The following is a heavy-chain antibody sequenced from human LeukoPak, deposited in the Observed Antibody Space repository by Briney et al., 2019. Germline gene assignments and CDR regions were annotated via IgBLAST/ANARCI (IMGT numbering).Heavy chain of an antibody. J-gene: IGHJ3*02. D-gene: IGHD2-2*01. CDR3: ARVFAVPATTDAFDI. Sequence: ASVKVSCKASGYTFTGYYMHWVRQAPGQGLEWMGWINPNSGGTNYAQKFQGRVTMTRDTSISTAYMELSRLRSDDTAVYYCARVFAVPATTDAFDIWGQGTMDTVSS. V-gene: IGHV1-2*02. CDR2: INPNSGGT. CDR1: GYTFTGYY.